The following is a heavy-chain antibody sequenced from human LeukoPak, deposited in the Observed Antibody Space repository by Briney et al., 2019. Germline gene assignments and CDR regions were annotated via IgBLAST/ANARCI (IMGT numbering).Heavy chain of an antibody. J-gene: IGHJ3*02. CDR2: IHYSGGT. Sequence: SETLSLTCTVSGASISSYYWSWIRQPPGKGLEWIGYIHYSGGTNHNPSLKSRVTISVDTSKNQFSLKLSSVTAADTAVYYCARDGRVYNAFDIWGQGTMVTVSS. CDR1: GASISSYY. D-gene: IGHD6-13*01. V-gene: IGHV4-59*01. CDR3: ARDGRVYNAFDI.